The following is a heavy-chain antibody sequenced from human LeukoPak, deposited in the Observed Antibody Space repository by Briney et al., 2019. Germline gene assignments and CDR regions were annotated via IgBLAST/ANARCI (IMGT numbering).Heavy chain of an antibody. CDR2: IYTSGST. CDR3: ARETYYYGSGSLGGFDP. Sequence: SETLSLTCTVSGGSISSYYWSWIRQPAGKGLEWIGRIYTSGSTNYNPSLKSRVTMSVDTSKNQFSLKLSSVTAADTAVYYCARETYYYGSGSLGGFDPWGQGTLVTVSS. D-gene: IGHD3-10*01. CDR1: GGSISSYY. V-gene: IGHV4-4*07. J-gene: IGHJ5*02.